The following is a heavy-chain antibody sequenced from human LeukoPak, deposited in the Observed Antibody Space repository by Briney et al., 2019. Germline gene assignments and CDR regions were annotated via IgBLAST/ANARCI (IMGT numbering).Heavy chain of an antibody. V-gene: IGHV1-69*01. CDR3: ARDQLRLWFGELLDY. D-gene: IGHD3-10*01. CDR2: IIPIFGTA. J-gene: IGHJ4*02. Sequence: ASVKASCKASGGTFSSYAISWVRQAPGQGLEWMGGIIPIFGTANYAQKFQGRVTITADESTSTAYMELRSLRSDDTAVYYCARDQLRLWFGELLDYWGQGTLVTVSS. CDR1: GGTFSSYA.